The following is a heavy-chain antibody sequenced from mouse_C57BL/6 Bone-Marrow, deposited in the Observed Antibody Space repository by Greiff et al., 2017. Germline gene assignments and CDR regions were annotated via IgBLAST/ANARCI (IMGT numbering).Heavy chain of an antibody. J-gene: IGHJ2*01. CDR2: IDPANGNT. V-gene: IGHV14-3*01. Sequence: EVQLQQSVAELVRPGASVKLSCTASGFNIENTYMHWVKQRPEQGLEWIGRIDPANGNTKYAPKFQGKATITADTSSNTAYLQLSSLTSEDTAIYYCARTLWTYYFDYWGQGTTLTVSS. CDR1: GFNIENTY. D-gene: IGHD1-1*02. CDR3: ARTLWTYYFDY.